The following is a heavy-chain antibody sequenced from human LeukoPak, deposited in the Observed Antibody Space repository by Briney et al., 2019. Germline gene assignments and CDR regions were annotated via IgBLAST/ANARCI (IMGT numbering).Heavy chain of an antibody. CDR1: GFTFSSYA. D-gene: IGHD3-16*01. J-gene: IGHJ4*02. V-gene: IGHV3-23*01. Sequence: GGSLRLSCAASGFTFSSYAMSWVRQAPGKGLEWVSAISGSGGSTCYADSVKGRFTISRDNSKNTLYLQMNSLRAEDTAVYYCAKDIDLTYYFDYWGQGTLVTVSS. CDR2: ISGSGGST. CDR3: AKDIDLTYYFDY.